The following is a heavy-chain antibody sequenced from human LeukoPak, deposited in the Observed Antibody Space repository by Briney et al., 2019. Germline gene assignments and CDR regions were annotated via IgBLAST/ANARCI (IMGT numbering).Heavy chain of an antibody. CDR2: IYTSGTT. CDR1: GASISSYY. J-gene: IGHJ4*02. D-gene: IGHD4-17*01. V-gene: IGHV4-4*07. Sequence: PETLSLTCTVSGASISSYYWTWIRQPAGKGLEWIGRIYTSGTTNYNPSLKSRVTMSVDTSKNQFSLKLSSVTAADTAVYYCARVTTVTTSFHFDYWGQGTLVTVSS. CDR3: ARVTTVTTSFHFDY.